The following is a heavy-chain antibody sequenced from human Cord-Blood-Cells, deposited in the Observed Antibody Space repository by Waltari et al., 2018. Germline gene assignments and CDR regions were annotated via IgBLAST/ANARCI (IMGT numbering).Heavy chain of an antibody. CDR2: INHSGST. J-gene: IGHJ5*02. Sequence: QVQLQQWGAGLLKPSETLSLTCAVYGGSFSGYYWSWLRQPPGKGREWIGEINHSGSTNSNPSLKSRVTISVDTSKNQFSLKLISVTAADTAVYYCAGDIVVVPAAIRYNWFDPWGQETLVTVSS. CDR1: GGSFSGYY. D-gene: IGHD2-2*02. V-gene: IGHV4-34*01. CDR3: AGDIVVVPAAIRYNWFDP.